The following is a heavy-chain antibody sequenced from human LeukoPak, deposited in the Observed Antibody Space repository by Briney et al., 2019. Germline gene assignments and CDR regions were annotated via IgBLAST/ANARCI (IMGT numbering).Heavy chain of an antibody. V-gene: IGHV1-69*05. J-gene: IGHJ3*02. CDR1: GGTFNSYA. Sequence: ASVKVSXKASGGTFNSYAINWVRQAPGQGLEWMGRIFPIFGTANYAQKFQGRVTVTTDESTNTAYMELSSLRPEDTAMYYCARDRGERESSWSLPAHGFDIWGQGTMVTVSS. D-gene: IGHD6-13*01. CDR3: ARDRGERESSWSLPAHGFDI. CDR2: IFPIFGTA.